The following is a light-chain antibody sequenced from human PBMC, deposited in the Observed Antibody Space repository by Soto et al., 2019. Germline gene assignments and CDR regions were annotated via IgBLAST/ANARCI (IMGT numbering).Light chain of an antibody. CDR2: GAS. CDR3: QQLNIFPPLFT. V-gene: IGKV1-9*01. J-gene: IGKJ3*01. Sequence: DIQLTQSPFFLSASVGDRVTITCRASQGIRSYLAWYQQRPGKAPELLIYGASTLRTGVASRFSGNGSGTEFTLTIRSLQPEDFATYFCQQLNIFPPLFTFGPGTKVDIK. CDR1: QGIRSY.